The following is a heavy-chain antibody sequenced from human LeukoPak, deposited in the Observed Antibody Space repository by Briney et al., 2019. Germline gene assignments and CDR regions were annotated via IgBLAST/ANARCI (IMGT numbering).Heavy chain of an antibody. CDR1: GFTFTTYA. V-gene: IGHV3-23*01. D-gene: IGHD6-19*01. J-gene: IGHJ6*02. Sequence: GGSPRLSCAASGFTFTTYAMSWVRQAPGKGLEWVSLISGSGGGTYYADSMKGRFTISRDNSKNTLYLQMNSLRAEDTAVYYCAKVKAVAGIDYYGMDVWGQGTTVTVSS. CDR3: AKVKAVAGIDYYGMDV. CDR2: ISGSGGGT.